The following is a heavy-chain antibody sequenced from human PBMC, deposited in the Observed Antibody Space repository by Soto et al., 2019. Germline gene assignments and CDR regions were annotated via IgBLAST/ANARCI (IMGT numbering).Heavy chain of an antibody. V-gene: IGHV1-2*02. CDR3: GRGRSGQRVVFY. J-gene: IGHJ4*02. CDR2: IGPESGAT. D-gene: IGHD5-12*01. Sequence: GASVKVSCKASGYTFTGHYIHWVRQAPEQGPEWMGEIGPESGATRYAQKFQGRVTMTRDMSITTVYMELNNLSPDDTAVYYCGRGRSGQRVVFYWGQGTPVTVYS. CDR1: GYTFTGHY.